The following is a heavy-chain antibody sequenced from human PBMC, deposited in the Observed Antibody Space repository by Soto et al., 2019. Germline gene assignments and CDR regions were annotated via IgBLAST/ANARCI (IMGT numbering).Heavy chain of an antibody. CDR1: GYTFTSYG. D-gene: IGHD6-19*01. V-gene: IGHV1-18*01. CDR3: ARDRGIVGIAVAGNDY. J-gene: IGHJ4*02. CDR2: ISAYNGNT. Sequence: ASVKVSCKASGYTFTSYGISWVRQAPGQGLEWMGWISAYNGNTNYTQRLQGRVTMTTDTSTSTAYMELRSLRSDDTAVYYCARDRGIVGIAVAGNDYWGQGTLVTVSS.